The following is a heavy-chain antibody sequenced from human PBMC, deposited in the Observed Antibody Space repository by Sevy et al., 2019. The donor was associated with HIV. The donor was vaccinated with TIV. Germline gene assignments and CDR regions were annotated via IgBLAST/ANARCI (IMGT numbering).Heavy chain of an antibody. V-gene: IGHV4-34*01. CDR2: INYTGNT. D-gene: IGHD3-16*01. CDR3: ARVLGILDYSYGLDV. J-gene: IGHJ6*02. CDR1: GGSFSGYY. Sequence: SETLSLTCGFYGGSFSGYYWNWIRHSPGKGLEWIGEINYTGNTNYNPSLKSRVFISIDTSRNEIFLELNSLTAADTAVYYCARVLGILDYSYGLDVWGQGTTVTVSS.